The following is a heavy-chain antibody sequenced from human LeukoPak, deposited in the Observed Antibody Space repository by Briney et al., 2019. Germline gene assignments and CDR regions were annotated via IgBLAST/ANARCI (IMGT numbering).Heavy chain of an antibody. CDR1: GYTLTELS. D-gene: IGHD2-2*02. CDR3: ATVRYRSSTSCYTPDY. CDR2: FDPEDGET. V-gene: IGHV1-24*01. J-gene: IGHJ4*02. Sequence: ASVKVSCKVSGYTLTELSMHWVRQAPGKGLEWMGGFDPEDGETIYAQKFQGRVTMTEDTSTDTAYMELSSLRSEDTAVYYCATVRYRSSTSCYTPDYWGQGTLVTVSS.